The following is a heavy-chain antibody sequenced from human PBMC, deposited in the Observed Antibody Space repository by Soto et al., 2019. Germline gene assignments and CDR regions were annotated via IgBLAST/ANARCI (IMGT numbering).Heavy chain of an antibody. J-gene: IGHJ5*02. D-gene: IGHD1-1*01. CDR3: ARVRQGCSANNCYFDP. CDR2: VHISGHS. V-gene: IGHV4-34*10. CDR1: GGSFSGYY. Sequence: SETLSLTCAVYGGSFSGYYWIWIRQSPDKGLEWIAEVHISGHSDYNPSLRSRVSVSIGSSKNQFYLNLNSVTAADTAIYYCARVRQGCSANNCYFDPWGQGTLVTVSS.